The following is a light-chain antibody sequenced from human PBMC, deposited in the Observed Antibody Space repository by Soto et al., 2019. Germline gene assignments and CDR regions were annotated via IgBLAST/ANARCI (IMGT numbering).Light chain of an antibody. Sequence: EIVLTQSPDTLSLSPGERATLFCRASQTLSINSLAWYQQKPGQAPRRLIYPASTRHTGIPDRFKGSGYGTYFALTIDRREPEDFAVYFCQQYDGAPLTFGPGTKVDVK. CDR2: PAS. CDR1: QTLSINS. V-gene: IGKV3-20*01. J-gene: IGKJ3*01. CDR3: QQYDGAPLT.